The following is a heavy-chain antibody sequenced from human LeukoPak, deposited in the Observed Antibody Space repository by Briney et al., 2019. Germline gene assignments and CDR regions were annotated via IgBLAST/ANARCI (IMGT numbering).Heavy chain of an antibody. J-gene: IGHJ4*02. D-gene: IGHD5-12*01. CDR1: GYTFTSYY. CDR3: TREKIGSGYDQDLDY. V-gene: IGHV1-46*01. CDR2: INPSGGST. Sequence: ASVKVSCKASGYTFTSYYMHWVRQAPGQGLEWMGIINPSGGSTSYAQKFQGRVTMTSDTSISTAYMELSSLRSDDTALYYCTREKIGSGYDQDLDYWGQGTMVTVSS.